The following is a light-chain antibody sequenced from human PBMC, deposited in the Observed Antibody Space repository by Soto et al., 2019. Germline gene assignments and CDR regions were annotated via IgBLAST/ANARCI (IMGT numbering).Light chain of an antibody. CDR2: GAS. CDR1: QSVSSY. J-gene: IGKJ1*01. CDR3: QHYGSSPT. V-gene: IGKV3-20*01. Sequence: EIVLTQSPATLSLSPGERATLSCRASQSVSSYLAWYQQKPGQSPRLLIYGASSRATGIPDRFSGSGSGTDFTLTISRLEPEDFAVYYCQHYGSSPTFGQGTKVDIK.